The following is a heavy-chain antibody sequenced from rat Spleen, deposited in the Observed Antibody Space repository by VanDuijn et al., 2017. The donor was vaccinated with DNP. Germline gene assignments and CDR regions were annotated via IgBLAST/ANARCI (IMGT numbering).Heavy chain of an antibody. CDR3: TRGSSLPGYLDY. CDR1: GFTFSSFP. CDR2: ISNTGDST. V-gene: IGHV5-46*01. J-gene: IGHJ3*01. D-gene: IGHD1-4*01. Sequence: EVQLVESGGGLVQPGRSLKLSCAASGFTFSSFPMAWVRQAPTKGLDWVATISNTGDSTYYRDSVKGRFTISRDNGESSLYLQMNSLWSEDTATYYCTRGSSLPGYLDYWGQGTLVTVSS.